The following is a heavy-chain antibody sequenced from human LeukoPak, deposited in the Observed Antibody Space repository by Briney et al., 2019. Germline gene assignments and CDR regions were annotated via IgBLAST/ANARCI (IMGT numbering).Heavy chain of an antibody. D-gene: IGHD5-12*01. CDR1: GFTFSSYW. Sequence: GGSLRLSCAASGFTFSSYWMSWVRQAPGKGLEWVANIKQDGSEKYYVDSVKGRFTISRDNAKNSLYLQMNSLRAEDTAVYYCARGGYSGYGSDFDYWGQGTLVTVSS. V-gene: IGHV3-7*04. CDR2: IKQDGSEK. J-gene: IGHJ4*02. CDR3: ARGGYSGYGSDFDY.